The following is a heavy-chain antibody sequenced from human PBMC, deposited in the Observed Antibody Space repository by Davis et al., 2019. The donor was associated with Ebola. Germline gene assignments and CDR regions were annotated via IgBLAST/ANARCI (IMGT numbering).Heavy chain of an antibody. Sequence: GESLKISCAASGFTFSSHAMTWVRQAPGQWLALVSSISGSGGTTSYADSVKGRFTISRDNSKNTVYLQMNSLSDEDTAVYYCVKGIGGWSDGMDYWGQGTLVTVSS. D-gene: IGHD2-15*01. CDR2: ISGSGGTT. CDR3: VKGIGGWSDGMDY. J-gene: IGHJ4*02. CDR1: GFTFSSHA. V-gene: IGHV3-23*01.